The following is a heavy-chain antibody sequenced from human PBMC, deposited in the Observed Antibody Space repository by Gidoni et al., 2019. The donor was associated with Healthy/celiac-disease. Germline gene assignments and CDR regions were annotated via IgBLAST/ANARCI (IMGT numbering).Heavy chain of an antibody. CDR2: MNPNSGTT. CDR1: GYTFTSYH. Sequence: QVHLVQSGAEVKKPGASVKVSCKASGYTFTSYHINWVRQATGQGLEWMGWMNPNSGTTGYAQKFQGRVTMTRNTSISTAYMELSSLRSEDTAVYYCARGLGGYVVVVAATYYFDYWGQGTLVTVSS. D-gene: IGHD2-15*01. V-gene: IGHV1-8*01. CDR3: ARGLGGYVVVVAATYYFDY. J-gene: IGHJ4*02.